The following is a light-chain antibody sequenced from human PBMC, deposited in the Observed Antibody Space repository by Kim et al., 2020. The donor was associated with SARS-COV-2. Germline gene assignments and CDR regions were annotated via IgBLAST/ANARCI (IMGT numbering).Light chain of an antibody. CDR3: QTWGTGPGV. CDR2: RYSDGSH. V-gene: IGLV4-69*01. J-gene: IGLJ2*01. CDR1: SWHSSYA. Sequence: ASFKPRVTLSSWHSSYAIAGHQQQPEKGPRYLMKRYSDGSHSKGDEIPDRFSGSSSGAGRYITSASLQAEDEADYYCQTWGTGPGVFGGGTKLTVL.